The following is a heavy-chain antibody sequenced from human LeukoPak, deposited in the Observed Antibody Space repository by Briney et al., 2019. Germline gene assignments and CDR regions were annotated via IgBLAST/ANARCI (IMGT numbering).Heavy chain of an antibody. J-gene: IGHJ4*02. CDR1: GGSISGSRYY. CDR3: ARDPMGATDY. V-gene: IGHV4-39*07. Sequence: SETLSLTCTVSGGSISGSRYYWAWIRQPPGKGLEWIGSMHYSGNFYSGSAYYNPSLRSRVTISVDTSQNQFSLKVNSVTAADTAVYYCARDPMGATDYWGQGTLVTVSS. D-gene: IGHD1-26*01. CDR2: MHYSGNFYSGSA.